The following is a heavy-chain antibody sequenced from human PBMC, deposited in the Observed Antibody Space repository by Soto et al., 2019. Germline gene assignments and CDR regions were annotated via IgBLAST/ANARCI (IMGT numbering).Heavy chain of an antibody. V-gene: IGHV3-23*01. Sequence: EVQLLESGGGLVQPGGSLRLSCAASGFTFSSYAMSWVRQAPGKGLEWVSAISGSGGSTYYADSVKGRFTISRDNSKNTLHLQMNSLGAEETAVCYCAKWSGGGAAGIQDWGQGTLVTVSS. D-gene: IGHD6-13*01. CDR2: ISGSGGST. J-gene: IGHJ4*02. CDR3: AKWSGGGAAGIQD. CDR1: GFTFSSYA.